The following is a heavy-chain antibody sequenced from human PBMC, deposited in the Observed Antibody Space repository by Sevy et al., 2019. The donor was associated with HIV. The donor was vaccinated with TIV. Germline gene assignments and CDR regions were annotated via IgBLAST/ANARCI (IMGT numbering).Heavy chain of an antibody. Sequence: GGFLRLSCAASGFTFSSYGMHWVRQAPGKGLEWVAVISYDGSNKYYADSVKGRFTISRDNSKNTLYLQMNSLRAEDTAVYYCAKVGDFGGYFDYWGQGTLVTVSS. D-gene: IGHD3-10*01. CDR1: GFTFSSYG. CDR3: AKVGDFGGYFDY. CDR2: ISYDGSNK. V-gene: IGHV3-30*18. J-gene: IGHJ4*02.